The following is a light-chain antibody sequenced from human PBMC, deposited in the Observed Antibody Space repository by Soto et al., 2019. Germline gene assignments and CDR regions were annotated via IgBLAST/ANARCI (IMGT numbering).Light chain of an antibody. CDR2: SAS. CDR1: QSVSSSY. V-gene: IGKV3-20*01. Sequence: EIVLTQSPGTLSLSPGERATLSCRASQSVSSSYLAWYQQKPGQAPRLLIYSASRRATGIPDRFTGSGSGTDFTLTFNRVEPEDFAVYFCQQYAGSPRTFGQGTKVDIK. J-gene: IGKJ1*01. CDR3: QQYAGSPRT.